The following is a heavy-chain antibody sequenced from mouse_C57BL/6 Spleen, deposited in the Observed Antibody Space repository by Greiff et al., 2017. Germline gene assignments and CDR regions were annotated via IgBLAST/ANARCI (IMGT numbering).Heavy chain of an antibody. CDR2: INPSSGYT. CDR1: GYTFTSYT. D-gene: IGHD2-1*01. Sequence: QVQLQQSGAELARPGASVKMSCKASGYTFTSYTMHWVQQRPGQGLEWIGYINPSSGYTKYNQKFKDKATLTTDKSSSTAYMQLSSLTSEDSAVYYCAREDGNYGHAMDYWGQGTSVTVSS. J-gene: IGHJ4*01. CDR3: AREDGNYGHAMDY. V-gene: IGHV1-4*01.